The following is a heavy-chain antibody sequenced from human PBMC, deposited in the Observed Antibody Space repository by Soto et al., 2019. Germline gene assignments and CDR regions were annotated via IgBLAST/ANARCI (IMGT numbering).Heavy chain of an antibody. J-gene: IGHJ5*02. D-gene: IGHD2-2*01. V-gene: IGHV1-18*01. CDR1: GYTFSSYG. Sequence: QDQLVQSGAEVKKPGASVKVSCKASGYTFSSYGISWVRQAPGQGLEWMGWISAYNGKTNYAQKFQGRVTMTADTSTSTVYMELRSLRSDDTAVYYCARVEAAMSGHWFDLWGQGTLVTVSS. CDR3: ARVEAAMSGHWFDL. CDR2: ISAYNGKT.